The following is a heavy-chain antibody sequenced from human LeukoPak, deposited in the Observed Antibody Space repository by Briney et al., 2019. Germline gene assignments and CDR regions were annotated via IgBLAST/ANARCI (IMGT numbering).Heavy chain of an antibody. D-gene: IGHD3-10*01. CDR3: ARESQGSGSYYFDY. Sequence: ASVKVSCKASGYTFTGYYMHWVRQAPGQGLEWMGWINPNSGGTNYAQKFQGRVTMTRDTSISTAYMELSRLRSDDTAVYYCARESQGSGSYYFDYWGQGTLVTVSS. CDR1: GYTFTGYY. V-gene: IGHV1-2*02. CDR2: INPNSGGT. J-gene: IGHJ4*02.